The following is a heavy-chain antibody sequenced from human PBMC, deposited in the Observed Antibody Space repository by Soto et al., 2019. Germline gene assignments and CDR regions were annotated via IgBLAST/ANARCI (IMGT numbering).Heavy chain of an antibody. V-gene: IGHV3-9*01. CDR3: VKDMGRRVGAIASADTNFQH. Sequence: SLRLSCAASGFTFDDYAMHWVRQVPGKGLEWVSGVSWNSGSIGYADSVKGRFTISRDNAKNSLYLLMNSLRAEDTALYYCVKDMGRRVGAIASADTNFQHWGQGTLVTVSS. D-gene: IGHD6-13*01. J-gene: IGHJ1*01. CDR1: GFTFDDYA. CDR2: VSWNSGSI.